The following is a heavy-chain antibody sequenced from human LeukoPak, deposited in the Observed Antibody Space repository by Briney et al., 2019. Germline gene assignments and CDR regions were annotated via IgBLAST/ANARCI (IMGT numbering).Heavy chain of an antibody. CDR2: ISGGGGST. V-gene: IGHV3-23*01. J-gene: IGHJ4*02. D-gene: IGHD3-10*01. CDR1: GFTFSSYA. CDR3: AKDYYYGSGSYYAFDY. Sequence: GSLRLSCAASGFTFSSYAMTWVRQAPGKGLEWVSAISGGGGSTYYADSVKGRFTISRDDSKNTLYLQMNSLRADDTAVYYCAKDYYYGSGSYYAFDYWGQGTLVTVSS.